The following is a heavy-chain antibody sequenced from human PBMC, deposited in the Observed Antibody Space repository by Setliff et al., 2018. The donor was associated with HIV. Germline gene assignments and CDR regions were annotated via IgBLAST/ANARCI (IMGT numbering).Heavy chain of an antibody. CDR3: AGVQVVTDYWYFDL. J-gene: IGHJ2*01. V-gene: IGHV7-4-1*02. CDR1: GYTFTSYA. CDR2: SNTNTGNP. Sequence: ASVKVSCKASGYTFTSYAMDWVRQAPGQGLEWMGWSNTNTGNPTYAQDFTGRFVFSLDTSVSTEYLQTSSLKAEDTAVYYCAGVQVVTDYWYFDLWGRGTLVTVSS. D-gene: IGHD2-21*02.